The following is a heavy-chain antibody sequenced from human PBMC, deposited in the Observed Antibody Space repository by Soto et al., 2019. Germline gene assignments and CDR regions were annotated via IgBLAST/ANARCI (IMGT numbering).Heavy chain of an antibody. D-gene: IGHD3-9*01. CDR2: INPSGGST. J-gene: IGHJ6*02. V-gene: IGHV1-46*01. CDR1: GYTFTSYY. CDR3: ARDRLVISINYYYGMDV. Sequence: GVSVKVSCKASGYTFTSYYMHWVRQAPGQGLEWMGIINPSGGSTSYAQKFQGRVTMTRDTSTSTVYMELSSLRSEDTAVYYCARDRLVISINYYYGMDVWGQGTTVTVSS.